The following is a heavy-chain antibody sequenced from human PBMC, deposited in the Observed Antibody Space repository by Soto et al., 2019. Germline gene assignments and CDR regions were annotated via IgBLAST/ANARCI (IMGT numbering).Heavy chain of an antibody. CDR1: GGSISSYY. Sequence: PSETLSLTCTVSGGSISSYYWSWIRQPPEKRLEWIGYIHYSGSTDYNPSLKSRVTISVDTSKNQFSLKVSSVTAADTAVYYCARHAPGYFDYWGQGALVTVSS. J-gene: IGHJ4*02. CDR3: ARHAPGYFDY. CDR2: IHYSGST. V-gene: IGHV4-59*08.